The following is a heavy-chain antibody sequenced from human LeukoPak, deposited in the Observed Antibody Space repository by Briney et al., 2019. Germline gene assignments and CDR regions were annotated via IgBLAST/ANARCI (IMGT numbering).Heavy chain of an antibody. CDR2: INHSGST. Sequence: SETLSLTCAVYGGSFSGYYWSWIRQPPGKGLEWIGEINHSGSTNYNPSLKSRVTISVDTSKNQFSLKLSSVTAADTAVYYCARGLLGISGSWALGWYYFDYWGQGTLVTVSS. J-gene: IGHJ4*02. D-gene: IGHD6-13*01. CDR1: GGSFSGYY. V-gene: IGHV4-34*01. CDR3: ARGLLGISGSWALGWYYFDY.